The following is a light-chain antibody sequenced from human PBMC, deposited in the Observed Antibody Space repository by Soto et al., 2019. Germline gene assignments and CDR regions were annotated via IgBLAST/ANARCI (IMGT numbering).Light chain of an antibody. CDR3: QQYGSSPIT. J-gene: IGKJ5*01. V-gene: IGKV3-20*01. Sequence: EIVLTQSPGTLSLSPGERATLSCRASQSIRSNYLAWYQQKPGQAPRLLIYGASSRATGIPDRFSGSGSGTDFTLTISRLEPEDFAVYYCQQYGSSPITFGQGTRLEIK. CDR1: QSIRSNY. CDR2: GAS.